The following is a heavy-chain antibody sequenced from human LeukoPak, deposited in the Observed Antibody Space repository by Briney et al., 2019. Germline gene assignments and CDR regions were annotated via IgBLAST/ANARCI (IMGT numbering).Heavy chain of an antibody. CDR3: ARSQGDRYYYYMDV. Sequence: GSLRLSCAASRFTFSSYWMSWVRQAPGKGLEWVANIKQDGSEKYYVDSVKGRFTISRDNAKNSLYLQMNSLRAEDTAVYYCARSQGDRYYYYMDVWGKGTTVTVSS. D-gene: IGHD3-16*01. CDR1: RFTFSSYW. CDR2: IKQDGSEK. V-gene: IGHV3-7*01. J-gene: IGHJ6*03.